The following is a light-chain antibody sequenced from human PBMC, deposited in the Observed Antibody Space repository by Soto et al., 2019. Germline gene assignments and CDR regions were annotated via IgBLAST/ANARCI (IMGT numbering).Light chain of an antibody. CDR2: DVR. J-gene: IGLJ2*01. CDR1: SSDVGGYNY. Sequence: QSVLTQPASVSGSPGQSITISCTGTSSDVGGYNYVSWYQQHPGKAPKLMIYDVRNRPSGVSNRFSGSKSGNTASLTISGLQAEDEAHYYCSSDAGSSAFAVFGGGTQLTVL. CDR3: SSDAGSSAFAV. V-gene: IGLV2-14*01.